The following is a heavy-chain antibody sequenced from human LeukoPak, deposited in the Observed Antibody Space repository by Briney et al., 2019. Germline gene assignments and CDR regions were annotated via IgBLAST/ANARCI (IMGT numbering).Heavy chain of an antibody. CDR2: IYYSGST. Sequence: SETLSLTCTVSGGSISSSSYYWGWIRQPPGKGLEWIGSIYYSGSTYYNPSLKSRVTISVDTSKNQFSLKLSSVTAADAALYYCARVRDWDISYFDYWGHGTLVTVSS. V-gene: IGHV4-39*07. D-gene: IGHD2-15*01. CDR1: GGSISSSSYY. J-gene: IGHJ4*01. CDR3: ARVRDWDISYFDY.